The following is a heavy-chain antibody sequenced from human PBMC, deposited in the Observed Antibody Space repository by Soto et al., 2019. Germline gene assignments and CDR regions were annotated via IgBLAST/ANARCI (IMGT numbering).Heavy chain of an antibody. CDR3: ARDLDPSSRITIFGVVIINTYGMDV. V-gene: IGHV3-30-3*01. D-gene: IGHD3-3*01. Sequence: PGGSLRLSCTASGFTFSSYAMHWVRQAPGKGLEWVAVISYDGSNKYYADSVKGRFTISRDNSKNTLYLQMNSLRAEDTAVYYCARDLDPSSRITIFGVVIINTYGMDVWGQGTMVTVSS. CDR2: ISYDGSNK. J-gene: IGHJ6*02. CDR1: GFTFSSYA.